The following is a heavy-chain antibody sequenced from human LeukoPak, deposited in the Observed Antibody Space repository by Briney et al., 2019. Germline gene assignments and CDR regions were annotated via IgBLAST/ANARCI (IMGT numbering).Heavy chain of an antibody. Sequence: QPGGSLRLSCAAPGFNFSSYAMNWFRQAPGKGLEWVSVISSDGSNKFYADSVKGRFTVSRDNSKNTLFLLMNSLRTEDKAVYYFARDNDPEYRSSPGWFDPWGEGTLVTVPS. J-gene: IGHJ5*02. CDR2: ISSDGSNK. V-gene: IGHV3-30-3*01. CDR3: ARDNDPEYRSSPGWFDP. D-gene: IGHD6-6*01. CDR1: GFNFSSYA.